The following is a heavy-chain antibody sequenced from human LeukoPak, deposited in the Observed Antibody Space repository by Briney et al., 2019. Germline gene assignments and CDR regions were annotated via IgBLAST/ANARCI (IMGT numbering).Heavy chain of an antibody. Sequence: SQTLSLTCTVSGGSISSGDYYWSWIRQPPGKGLEWIGYIYYSGSTYYNPSLKNRVTISVDTSKNQFSLKLSSVTAADTAVYYCARDIAAIGADYWGQGTLVTVSS. J-gene: IGHJ4*02. CDR3: ARDIAAIGADY. D-gene: IGHD6-13*01. CDR1: GGSISSGDYY. CDR2: IYYSGST. V-gene: IGHV4-30-4*01.